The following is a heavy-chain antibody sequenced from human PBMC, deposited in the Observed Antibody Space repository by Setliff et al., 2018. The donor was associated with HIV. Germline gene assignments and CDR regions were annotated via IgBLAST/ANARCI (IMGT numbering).Heavy chain of an antibody. D-gene: IGHD2-2*02. CDR2: IFHDGTV. Sequence: KTSETLSLTCVVSGFSIKNDNWWNWVRQTPGKGLEWIGQIFHDGTVTYKPSLESRVTILMDILKNQISLNVTSATAADTATYYCAKTNIPMPRSGTRLESWGPGRLVTV. J-gene: IGHJ4*02. CDR3: AKTNIPMPRSGTRLES. V-gene: IGHV4-4*02. CDR1: GFSIKNDNW.